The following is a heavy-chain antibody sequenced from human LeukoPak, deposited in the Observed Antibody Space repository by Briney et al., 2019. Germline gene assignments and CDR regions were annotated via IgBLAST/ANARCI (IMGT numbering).Heavy chain of an antibody. CDR1: GYTLTELS. J-gene: IGHJ6*02. D-gene: IGHD4-17*01. CDR3: ASPVDAMTTVTIRSHYYYYGMDV. V-gene: IGHV1-24*01. Sequence: ASVKVSCKVSGYTLTELSMHWVRQAPGKGLEWMGGFDPEDGETIYAQKFQGRVTMTEDTSTDTAYMELSSLRSEDTAVYYCASPVDAMTTVTIRSHYYYYGMDVWGQGTTVTVSS. CDR2: FDPEDGET.